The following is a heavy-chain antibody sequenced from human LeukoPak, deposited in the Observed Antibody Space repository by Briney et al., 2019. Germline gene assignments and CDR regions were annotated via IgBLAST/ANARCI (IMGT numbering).Heavy chain of an antibody. CDR2: ISGSGGST. J-gene: IGHJ3*02. D-gene: IGHD6-13*01. CDR3: AKDQSSSWSIDAFDI. CDR1: GFTFSSNA. Sequence: GGSLRLSCAASGFTFSSNAMSWVRQAPGKGLEWVSAISGSGGSTYYADSVKGRFTISRDNSKNTLYLQMNSLGAEDTAVYYCAKDQSSSWSIDAFDIWGQGTMVTVSS. V-gene: IGHV3-23*01.